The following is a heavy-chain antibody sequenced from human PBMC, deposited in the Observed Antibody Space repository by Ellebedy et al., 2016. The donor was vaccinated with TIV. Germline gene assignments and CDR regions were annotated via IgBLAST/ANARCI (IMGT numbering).Heavy chain of an antibody. Sequence: SVKVSXXASGGTFSSYAISWVRQAPGQGLEWMGGIIPIFGTANYAQKFQGRVTITADESTSTAYMELSSLRSEDTAVYYCARGTYDYVWGSGRYQYYYMDVWGKGTTVTVS. V-gene: IGHV1-69*13. CDR1: GGTFSSYA. D-gene: IGHD3-16*01. CDR2: IIPIFGTA. J-gene: IGHJ6*03. CDR3: ARGTYDYVWGSGRYQYYYMDV.